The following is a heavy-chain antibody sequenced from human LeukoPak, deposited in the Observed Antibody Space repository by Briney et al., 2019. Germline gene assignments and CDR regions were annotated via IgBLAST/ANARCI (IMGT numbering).Heavy chain of an antibody. V-gene: IGHV4-34*01. CDR3: ARGKFTGYCSGGSCYSAAHFDY. CDR1: GGSFSGYY. D-gene: IGHD2-15*01. Sequence: SETLSLTCAVYGGSFSGYYWSWIREPPGKGLEWIGEINHSGSTNYNPSLKSRVTISVATSKNQFSLKLSSVNAADTAVYYCARGKFTGYCSGGSCYSAAHFDYWGQGTLVTVSS. CDR2: INHSGST. J-gene: IGHJ4*02.